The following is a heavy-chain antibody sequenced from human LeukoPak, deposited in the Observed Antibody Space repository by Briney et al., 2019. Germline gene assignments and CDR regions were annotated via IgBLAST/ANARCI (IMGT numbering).Heavy chain of an antibody. CDR1: GYTFTSYY. V-gene: IGHV1-46*01. CDR2: INHSGGST. CDR3: AREFGSQVDTAMVMSFDY. Sequence: ASVKVSCKASGYTFTSYYMHWVRQAPGQGLEWMGIINHSGGSTSYAQKFQGRVTMTRDTSTSTVYMELSSLRSEDTAVYYCAREFGSQVDTAMVMSFDYWGQGTLVTVSS. J-gene: IGHJ4*02. D-gene: IGHD5-18*01.